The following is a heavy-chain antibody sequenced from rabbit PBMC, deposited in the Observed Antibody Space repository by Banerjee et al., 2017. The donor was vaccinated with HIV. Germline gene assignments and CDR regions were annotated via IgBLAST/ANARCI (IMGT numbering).Heavy chain of an antibody. CDR1: GFSFSGSHY. Sequence: QSLEESGGDLVKPGASLALTCTASGFSFSGSHYMCWVRQAPGKGLEWIACIDTSDGDTDYANWPKGRFTISKTSSTTVTLQMTSLTAADTATYFCARNYVNAFDPWGPGTLVTVS. CDR2: IDTSDGDT. D-gene: IGHD1-1*01. J-gene: IGHJ2*01. V-gene: IGHV1S40*01. CDR3: ARNYVNAFDP.